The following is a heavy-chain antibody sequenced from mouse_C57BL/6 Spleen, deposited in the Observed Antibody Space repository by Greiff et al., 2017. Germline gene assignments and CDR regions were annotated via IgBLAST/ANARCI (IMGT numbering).Heavy chain of an antibody. CDR2: IDPSDSET. V-gene: IGHV1-52*01. D-gene: IGHD1-1*01. CDR1: GYTFTSYW. J-gene: IGHJ1*03. CDR3: ARRSNYWYFDV. Sequence: QVQLQQPGAELVRPGSSVKLSCKASGYTFTSYWMHWVKQRPIQGLEWIGNIDPSDSETHYNQKFKDKATLTVDKSSSTPYMQLSSLTSEDSAVYYCARRSNYWYFDVWGTGTTVTVSS.